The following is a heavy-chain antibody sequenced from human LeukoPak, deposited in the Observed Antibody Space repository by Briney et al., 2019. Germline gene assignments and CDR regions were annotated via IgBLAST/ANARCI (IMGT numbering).Heavy chain of an antibody. CDR3: ARVEMATMETGY. J-gene: IGHJ4*02. V-gene: IGHV1-69*04. Sequence: SVKVSCKASGGTFSSYAISWVRQAPGQGLEWMGRIIPILGIANYAQKFQGRVTITADKSTSTAYMELSSLRSEDTAVYYCARVEMATMETGYWGQGTLVTVSS. D-gene: IGHD5-24*01. CDR1: GGTFSSYA. CDR2: IIPILGIA.